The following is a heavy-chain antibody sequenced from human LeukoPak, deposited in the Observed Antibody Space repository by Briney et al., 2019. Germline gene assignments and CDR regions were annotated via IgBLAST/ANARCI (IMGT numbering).Heavy chain of an antibody. V-gene: IGHV4-59*08. CDR1: GGSISSYY. CDR2: IYYSGST. D-gene: IGHD3-22*01. CDR3: ASQDYYDSSGYDY. Sequence: SETLSLTCTVSGGSISSYYWSWIRQPPGKGLEWIGCIYYSGSTNYNPSLKSRVTISVDTSKNQFSLKLSSVTAADTAVYYCASQDYYDSSGYDYWGQGTLVTVSS. J-gene: IGHJ4*02.